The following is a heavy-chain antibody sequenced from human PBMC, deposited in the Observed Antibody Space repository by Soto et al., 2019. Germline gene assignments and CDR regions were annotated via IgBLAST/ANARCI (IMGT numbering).Heavy chain of an antibody. J-gene: IGHJ6*02. D-gene: IGHD1-1*01. CDR1: GGTFGNSA. V-gene: IGHV1-69*05. CDR3: ARDKGRLQLGGNYSYAMEV. Sequence: QVHLVQSGAEVKKPGSSVTVSCKASGGTFGNSAISWVRQAPGQGLEWMGGIIPIFPTPDYAQKFEGRVTXTXDXXTSPASRELTSLRSADTAVYYCARDKGRLQLGGNYSYAMEVWGQGTTVTVSS. CDR2: IIPIFPTP.